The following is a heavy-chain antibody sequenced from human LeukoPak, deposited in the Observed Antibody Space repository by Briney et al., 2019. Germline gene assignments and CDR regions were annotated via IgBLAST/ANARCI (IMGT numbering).Heavy chain of an antibody. Sequence: PGGSLRLSCAASGFTFDIYAMHWVRQAPGKGLEWLAVMSYDGSNKYYADSVKGRFTISRDNAKNSLYLQMNGLRAEDTAVYYCARVSVAGAVIDAFDMWGQGTMVTVSS. V-gene: IGHV3-30*04. D-gene: IGHD6-19*01. CDR3: ARVSVAGAVIDAFDM. CDR2: MSYDGSNK. CDR1: GFTFDIYA. J-gene: IGHJ3*02.